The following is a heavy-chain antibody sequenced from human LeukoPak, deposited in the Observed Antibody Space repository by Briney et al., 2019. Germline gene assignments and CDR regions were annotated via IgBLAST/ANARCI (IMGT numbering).Heavy chain of an antibody. V-gene: IGHV4-39*07. D-gene: IGHD3-22*01. Sequence: PSETLSLTCTVSGGSITSSSYYWGWIRQPPGKGLEWIGSIYYSGNTYYNPSLKSRVTISVDTSKNQFSLKLSSVTAADTAVYYCARGADSSGYYSIFYFDYWGQGTLVTVST. J-gene: IGHJ4*02. CDR2: IYYSGNT. CDR1: GGSITSSSYY. CDR3: ARGADSSGYYSIFYFDY.